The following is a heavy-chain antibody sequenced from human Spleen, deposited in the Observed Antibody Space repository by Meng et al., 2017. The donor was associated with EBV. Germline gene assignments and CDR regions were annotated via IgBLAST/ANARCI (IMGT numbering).Heavy chain of an antibody. CDR1: ISAYW. J-gene: IGHJ4*02. D-gene: IGHD1-26*01. CDR3: AKDCFGARDH. CDR2: INEDGSIV. Sequence: EAQGKGSGGGPVAPGGPPRLSCGGSCISAYWVHWVRQVPGKGLVWVSRINEDGSIVNYADSVKGRFTIFRDNAKNTVSLQMNSLRVEDTALYYCAKDCFGARDHWGQGTLVTVSS. V-gene: IGHV3-74*01.